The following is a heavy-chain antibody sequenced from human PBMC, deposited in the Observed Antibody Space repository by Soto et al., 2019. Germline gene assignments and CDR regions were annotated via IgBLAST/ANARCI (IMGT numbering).Heavy chain of an antibody. CDR2: IIPIFTTT. J-gene: IGHJ4*02. Sequence: QVQLVQSGSEVRRPGSSVKVSCKASGGYFSNSALAWVRQAPGQGLEWLGMIIPIFTTTNYAQKFKDRLTITADGATSTAYMELSGLKSEDTAVYSCARPSGLLGTFSALVAYWGQGTLVTVS. V-gene: IGHV1-69*18. CDR1: GGYFSNSA. D-gene: IGHD6-6*01. CDR3: ARPSGLLGTFSALVAY.